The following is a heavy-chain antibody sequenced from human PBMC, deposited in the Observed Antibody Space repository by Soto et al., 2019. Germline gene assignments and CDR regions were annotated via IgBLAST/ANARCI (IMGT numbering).Heavy chain of an antibody. CDR3: ARDPTTGYLQFDY. D-gene: IGHD3-9*01. V-gene: IGHV1-18*01. CDR1: GYTFTNYG. J-gene: IGHJ4*02. CDR2: INPYNGNT. Sequence: QVQLLQSGPELKKPGASVKVSCGASGYTFTNYGISWVRQAPGQGLEWMGWINPYNGNTKYSQKLQGRLTMTTDTSTSTAYLDLRSLRSDATAVYYCARDPTTGYLQFDYWGQGTRVTVSS.